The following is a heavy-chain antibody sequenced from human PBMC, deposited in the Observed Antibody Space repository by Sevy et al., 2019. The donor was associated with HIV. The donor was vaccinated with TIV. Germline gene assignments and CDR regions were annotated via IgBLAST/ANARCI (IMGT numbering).Heavy chain of an antibody. CDR1: GFTFSNAW. CDR3: TTEPRPITIFGVVLIPFDY. CDR2: IKSKTDGGTT. D-gene: IGHD3-3*01. J-gene: IGHJ4*02. V-gene: IGHV3-15*01. Sequence: GGSLRLSCAASGFTFSNAWMSWVRQAPGKGLEWVGRIKSKTDGGTTDYAAPVKGRFTISRDDSKNTLYLQMNSLKTEDTAVYYCTTEPRPITIFGVVLIPFDYWGQGTLVTVSS.